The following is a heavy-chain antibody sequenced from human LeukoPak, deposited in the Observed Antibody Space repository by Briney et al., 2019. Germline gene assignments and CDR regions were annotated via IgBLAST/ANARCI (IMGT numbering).Heavy chain of an antibody. CDR3: AKSITMVRGVISI. CDR1: GFTFSSHA. V-gene: IGHV3-23*01. D-gene: IGHD3-10*01. Sequence: GGSLRLSCAASGFTFSSHAMSWARQAPGKGLEWVSAISASGGTTYYADSVKGRFTISRDNSKNTLYLQMNSLRAEDTAIYYCAKSITMVRGVISIWGQGTMVTVSS. J-gene: IGHJ3*02. CDR2: ISASGGTT.